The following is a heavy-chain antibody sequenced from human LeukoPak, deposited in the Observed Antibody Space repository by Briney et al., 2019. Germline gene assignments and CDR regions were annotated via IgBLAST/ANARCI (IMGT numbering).Heavy chain of an antibody. CDR1: GGSISSSSNY. V-gene: IGHV4-39*01. J-gene: IGHJ4*02. D-gene: IGHD3-16*01. Sequence: KSSETLSLTCTVSGGSISSSSNYWGWIRQPPGKGPEWIASFYYTGDTYHNPSLKSRVTISVDTSKNQFSLKLSSVSAADTAVYYCARHGGGGRVPPDYWGQGTLVTVSS. CDR2: FYYTGDT. CDR3: ARHGGGGRVPPDY.